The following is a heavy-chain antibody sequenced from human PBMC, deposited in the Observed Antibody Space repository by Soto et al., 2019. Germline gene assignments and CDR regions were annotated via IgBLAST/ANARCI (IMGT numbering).Heavy chain of an antibody. Sequence: TCALSGGSVGSVGYTWSWIRQPPGGGLEWIGYIYYSGTFLYNPSLKTRLTVSLDMSRNQFSLTLRSMTAADTAVYYCARARECSGGTCYNYFDYWGQGTLVTVSS. CDR2: IYYSGTF. CDR3: ARARECSGGTCYNYFDY. CDR1: GGSVGSVGYT. V-gene: IGHV4-30-2*05. D-gene: IGHD2-15*01. J-gene: IGHJ4*02.